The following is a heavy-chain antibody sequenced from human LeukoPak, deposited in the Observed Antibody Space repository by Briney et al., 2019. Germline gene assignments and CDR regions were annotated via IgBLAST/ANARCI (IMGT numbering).Heavy chain of an antibody. D-gene: IGHD3-10*01. CDR2: INPNSGGT. V-gene: IGHV1-2*02. CDR3: ARAGGSGTLTNYYYYMDV. J-gene: IGHJ6*03. Sequence: ASVKASCKASGYTFTGYYMHWVRQTPGQGLEWMGWINPNSGGTNYAQKFQGRVTMTRDTSISTAYMELSRLGSDDTAVYYCARAGGSGTLTNYYYYMDVWGKGTTVTISS. CDR1: GYTFTGYY.